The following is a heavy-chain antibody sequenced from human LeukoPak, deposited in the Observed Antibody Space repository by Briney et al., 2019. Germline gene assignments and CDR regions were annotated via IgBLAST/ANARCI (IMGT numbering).Heavy chain of an antibody. V-gene: IGHV4-59*01. Sequence: SETLSLTCIVSGGSISDYYWTWIRQPPGKGLEWIAYIHSSGSTNYNPSLKSRVIISVDTSRSQLSLKLSSVTAADTAVYYCARIEGDNSLDYWGQGTLVTVSS. CDR1: GGSISDYY. D-gene: IGHD3-16*01. J-gene: IGHJ4*02. CDR2: IHSSGST. CDR3: ARIEGDNSLDY.